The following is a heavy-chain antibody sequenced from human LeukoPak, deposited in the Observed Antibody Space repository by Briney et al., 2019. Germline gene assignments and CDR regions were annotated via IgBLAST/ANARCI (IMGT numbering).Heavy chain of an antibody. J-gene: IGHJ4*02. CDR2: IYYSGST. Sequence: SETLSLTCTVSGGSISSYYWSWIRQPPGKGLEWIGYIYYSGSTNYNPSLKSRVTISVDTSKNQFSLKLSSVTAADTAVYYCARLGNCTNGVCYTGPVGYWGQGTLVTVPS. CDR3: ARLGNCTNGVCYTGPVGY. CDR1: GGSISSYY. V-gene: IGHV4-59*08. D-gene: IGHD2-8*01.